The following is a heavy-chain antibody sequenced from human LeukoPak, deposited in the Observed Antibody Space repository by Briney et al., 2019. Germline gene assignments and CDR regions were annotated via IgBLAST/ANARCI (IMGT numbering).Heavy chain of an antibody. CDR1: GGSISSSSYY. V-gene: IGHV4-39*01. D-gene: IGHD1-1*01. CDR2: IYYSGST. Sequence: SETLSLTCTVSGGSISSSSYYWGWIRQPPGKGLEWIGSIYYSGSTYYNPSLKSRVTISVDTSKNQFSLKLSSVTAADTAVYYCARRYAWKEYFDYWGQGTLVTVSS. J-gene: IGHJ4*02. CDR3: ARRYAWKEYFDY.